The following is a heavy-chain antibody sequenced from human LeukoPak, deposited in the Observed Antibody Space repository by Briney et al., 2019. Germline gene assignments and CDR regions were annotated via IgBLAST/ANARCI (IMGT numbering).Heavy chain of an antibody. CDR2: ISGSGGST. D-gene: IGHD5-18*01. J-gene: IGHJ4*02. V-gene: IGHV3-23*01. Sequence: GGSLRHSCAASGFTFSSYAMSWVRQAPGKGLEWVSAISGSGGSTYYADSVKGRFTISRDNSKNTLYLQMNSLRAEDTAVYYCASYTWMQLWLLPLDYWGQGTLVTVST. CDR1: GFTFSSYA. CDR3: ASYTWMQLWLLPLDY.